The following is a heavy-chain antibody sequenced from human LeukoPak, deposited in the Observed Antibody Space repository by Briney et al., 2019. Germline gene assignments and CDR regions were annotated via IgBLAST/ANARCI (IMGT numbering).Heavy chain of an antibody. Sequence: GGSLRLSCVASGFTFDDYGMSWVRQAPGKGPEWVSGLNWNGGSTGYADSVKGRFTISRDNAKNSLYLQMSSLRAEDTALYHCARGGGTHPRHLDYWGQGTLVTVSS. V-gene: IGHV3-20*01. D-gene: IGHD3-16*01. J-gene: IGHJ4*02. CDR3: ARGGGTHPRHLDY. CDR2: LNWNGGST. CDR1: GFTFDDYG.